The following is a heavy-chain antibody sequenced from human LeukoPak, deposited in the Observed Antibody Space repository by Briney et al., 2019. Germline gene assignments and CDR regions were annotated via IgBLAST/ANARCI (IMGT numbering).Heavy chain of an antibody. J-gene: IGHJ4*02. CDR2: ISSSSSTI. Sequence: PGGSLRLSCAASGFTFSSYSMNWVRQAPGKGLEWVSYISSSSSTIYYAESVKGRFTISRDSSTNTLFLQMVRLSAEDTAVYYCARGPYGDHITEGFDQWGQGTLVTVSS. CDR3: ARGPYGDHITEGFDQ. CDR1: GFTFSSYS. V-gene: IGHV3-48*04. D-gene: IGHD4-17*01.